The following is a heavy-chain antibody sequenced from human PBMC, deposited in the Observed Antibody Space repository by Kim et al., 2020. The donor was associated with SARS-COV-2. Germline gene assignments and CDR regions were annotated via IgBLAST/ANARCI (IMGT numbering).Heavy chain of an antibody. D-gene: IGHD3-3*01. CDR2: IKQDGSEK. CDR3: ARDRITIFGVRLDY. V-gene: IGHV3-7*01. CDR1: GFTFSSYW. J-gene: IGHJ4*02. Sequence: GGSLRLSCAASGFTFSSYWMSWVRQAPGKGLEWVANIKQDGSEKYYVDSVKGRFTISRDNAKNSLYLQMNSLRAEDTAVYYCARDRITIFGVRLDYWGQGTLVTVSS.